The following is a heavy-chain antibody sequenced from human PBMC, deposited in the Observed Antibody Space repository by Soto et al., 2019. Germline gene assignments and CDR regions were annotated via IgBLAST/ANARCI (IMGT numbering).Heavy chain of an antibody. CDR1: GFAFSSYW. CDR2: IEEDGNER. Sequence: PGGSLRLSCTASGFAFSSYWMNWVRQAPGKGLEWVASIEEDGNERYYVDSVKGRFTISRDNAMNAVYLQMNSLRAEDTAIYYWARAPQVKNFQYGRDVSDQGTTVTLSS. J-gene: IGHJ6*02. CDR3: ARAPQVKNFQYGRDV. V-gene: IGHV3-7*05. D-gene: IGHD2-21*01.